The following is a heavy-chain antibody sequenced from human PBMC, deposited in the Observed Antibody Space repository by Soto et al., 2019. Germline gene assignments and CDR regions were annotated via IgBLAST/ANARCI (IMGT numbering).Heavy chain of an antibody. D-gene: IGHD3-10*01. CDR3: ARQGSAVLRMNYSGMDV. Sequence: SETLSLTCTVAGASISSTGYYWVWIRQPPGKGLEWVGSIFYSGTTKYTPSLKSRVTISGDTSKNQFSLNLNFVTAADTAVYYCARQGSAVLRMNYSGMDVWGQGITVTVSS. CDR1: GASISSTGYY. CDR2: IFYSGTT. J-gene: IGHJ6*02. V-gene: IGHV4-39*01.